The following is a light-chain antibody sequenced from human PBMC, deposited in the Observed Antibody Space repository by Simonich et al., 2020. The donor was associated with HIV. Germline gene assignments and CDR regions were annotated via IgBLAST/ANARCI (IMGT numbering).Light chain of an antibody. J-gene: IGKJ4*01. CDR2: KAS. Sequence: DIQMTQSPSSVSASVGDRVTITCRASQSRGIWLAWDQKKPGKAPKLLIYKASTLESGVPSRFSGSGSRTEFTLTISSLQPDDSATYYCQQYNTYSLTFGGGTKVEIE. V-gene: IGKV1-5*03. CDR1: QSRGIW. CDR3: QQYNTYSLT.